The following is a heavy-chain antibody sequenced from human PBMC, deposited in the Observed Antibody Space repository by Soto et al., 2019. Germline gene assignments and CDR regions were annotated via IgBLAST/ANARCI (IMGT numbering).Heavy chain of an antibody. D-gene: IGHD5-18*01. CDR2: IIPVFGTG. V-gene: IGHV1-69*06. J-gene: IGHJ4*02. Sequence: VEMVQSGAEVKKPGASVKVSCKASGYTFTDYFIHWVRQAPGQGLEWMGGIIPVFGTGIYAQKFQGRVTITADKSTNTAYMELSSLRSEDTAVYFCARVGGTGGYTYGLDYWGQGTLVTVSS. CDR3: ARVGGTGGYTYGLDY. CDR1: GYTFTDYF.